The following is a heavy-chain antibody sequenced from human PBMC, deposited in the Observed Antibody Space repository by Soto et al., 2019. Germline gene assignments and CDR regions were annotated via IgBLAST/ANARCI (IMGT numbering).Heavy chain of an antibody. CDR1: GGSIGSYC. V-gene: IGHV4-59*01. CDR3: ARTNQGYSSSALIY. J-gene: IGHJ4*02. Sequence: SETLSLTCTVSGGSIGSYCWSWIRQPPGKGLEWIGHIFSSGSSNYNPSLKRRVTISVDTSKNQFSLKLSSVTAADTAMYYCARTNQGYSSSALIYWGQGAPVTVSS. D-gene: IGHD6-6*01. CDR2: IFSSGSS.